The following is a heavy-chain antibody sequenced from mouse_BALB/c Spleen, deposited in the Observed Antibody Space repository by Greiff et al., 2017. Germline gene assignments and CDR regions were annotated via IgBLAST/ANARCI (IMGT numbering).Heavy chain of an antibody. V-gene: IGHV5-9-3*01. CDR1: GFTFSSYA. J-gene: IGHJ3*01. CDR2: ISSGGSYT. D-gene: IGHD2-10*02. Sequence: EVNLVESGGGLVKPGGSLKLSCAASGFTFSSYAMSWVRQTPEKRLEWVATISSGGSYTYYPDSVKGRFTISRDNAKNTLYLQMSSLRSEDTAMYYCARRYGNSFAYWGQGTLVTVSA. CDR3: ARRYGNSFAY.